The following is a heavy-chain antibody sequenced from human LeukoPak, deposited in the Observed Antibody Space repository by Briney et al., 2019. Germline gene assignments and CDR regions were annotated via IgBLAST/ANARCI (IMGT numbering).Heavy chain of an antibody. V-gene: IGHV3-7*01. CDR2: IKQDGTDK. D-gene: IGHD3-22*01. CDR3: AREKLDTRGYVDY. CDR1: GFTFSAYW. J-gene: IGHJ4*02. Sequence: GGSLRLSCTASGFTFSAYWMTWVRQAPGKGLDWVANIKQDGTDKYYVDSVKGRFTISRDNAKNLLYLQMNSLRAEDTAVYYCAREKLDTRGYVDYWGQGTLVTVSS.